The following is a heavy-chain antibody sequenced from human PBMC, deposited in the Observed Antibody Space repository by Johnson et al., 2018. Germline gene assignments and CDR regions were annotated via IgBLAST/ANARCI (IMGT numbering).Heavy chain of an antibody. D-gene: IGHD1-26*01. Sequence: VQLVESGGGLVKPGGSLRLSCAASGLTFSNAWMTWVRQAPGKGLEWVGRIKSKTDGGTADYSTPVKGRFTISRDDSKTTLYLQMNSLKTEDTAVYYCSTDIGDVWGQGTTVTVSS. V-gene: IGHV3-15*01. J-gene: IGHJ6*02. CDR1: GLTFSNAW. CDR2: IKSKTDGGTA. CDR3: STDIGDV.